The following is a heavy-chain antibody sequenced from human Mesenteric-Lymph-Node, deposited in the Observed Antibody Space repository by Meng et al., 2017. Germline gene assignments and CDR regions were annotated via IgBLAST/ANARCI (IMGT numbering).Heavy chain of an antibody. Sequence: GSLRLSCAVSGYSISSGYYWGWIRQPPGKGLEWIGSIYHSGSTYYNPSLKSRVTISVDTSKNQFSLKLSSVTAADTAVYYCAREAGYYDSSGYVFDYWGQGTLVTVSS. CDR3: AREAGYYDSSGYVFDY. J-gene: IGHJ4*02. V-gene: IGHV4-38-2*02. D-gene: IGHD3-22*01. CDR2: IYHSGST. CDR1: GYSISSGYY.